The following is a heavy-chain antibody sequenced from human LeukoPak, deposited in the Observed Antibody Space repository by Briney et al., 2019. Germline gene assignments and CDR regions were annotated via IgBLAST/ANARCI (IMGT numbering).Heavy chain of an antibody. CDR3: ARENPSGYYNRPIDY. D-gene: IGHD3-22*01. V-gene: IGHV4-59*01. CDR1: GASISSYY. Sequence: SETLYLTCTVSGASISSYYWSWIRQPPGKGLEWIGDIYYSGSIKYNPSLKSRVTMSVDTSKNQFSLKLSSVTAADTAIYYCARENPSGYYNRPIDYWGQGTLVTVSS. CDR2: IYYSGSI. J-gene: IGHJ4*02.